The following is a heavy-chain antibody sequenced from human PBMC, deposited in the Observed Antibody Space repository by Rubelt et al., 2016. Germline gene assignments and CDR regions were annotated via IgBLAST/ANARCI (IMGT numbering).Heavy chain of an antibody. CDR1: GFSFSTHG. Sequence: QVQLVDSGGGVVQPGRSLRLSCAASGFSFSTHGMNWVRQAPGKGLEWVAVIWYDGSNKYYADSVKGRFTISRDNSKNTLSLQMNSLGVEDTAGYYCTRDLFLDTSGYYYFYNGMDVCGQGTTVTVSS. V-gene: IGHV3-33*08. CDR2: IWYDGSNK. CDR3: TRDLFLDTSGYYYFYNGMDV. J-gene: IGHJ6*02. D-gene: IGHD3-22*01.